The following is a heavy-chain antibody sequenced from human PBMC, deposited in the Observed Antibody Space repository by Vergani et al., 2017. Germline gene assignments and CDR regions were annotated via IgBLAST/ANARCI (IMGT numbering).Heavy chain of an antibody. CDR2: IYSGGST. Sequence: EVQLVESGGGLVQPGGSLRLSCAASGFTVSSNYMSWVRQAPGKGLEWVSVIYSGGSTYYADSVKGRFTISRDNSKNTLYLQMNSLRAEDAAVYYCAKVPHPLRGDGWFDPWGQGTLVTVSS. CDR3: AKVPHPLRGDGWFDP. V-gene: IGHV3-66*02. D-gene: IGHD2-21*02. CDR1: GFTVSSNY. J-gene: IGHJ5*02.